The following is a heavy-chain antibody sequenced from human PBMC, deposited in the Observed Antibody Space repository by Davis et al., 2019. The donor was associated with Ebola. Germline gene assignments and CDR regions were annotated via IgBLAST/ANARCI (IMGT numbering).Heavy chain of an antibody. Sequence: PGGSLRLSCAASGFTFSSYAMSWVRQAPGKGLEWVSAISGSGGSTYYADSVKGRFTISRDNSKNTLYLQMNSLRAEDTAVYYCAKDAQDIVVVPAAADYWGQGTLVTVSS. V-gene: IGHV3-23*01. CDR3: AKDAQDIVVVPAAADY. CDR1: GFTFSSYA. CDR2: ISGSGGST. J-gene: IGHJ4*02. D-gene: IGHD2-2*01.